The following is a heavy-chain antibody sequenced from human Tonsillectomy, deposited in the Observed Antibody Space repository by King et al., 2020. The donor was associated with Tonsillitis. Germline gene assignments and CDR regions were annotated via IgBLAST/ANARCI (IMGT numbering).Heavy chain of an antibody. Sequence: VQLVESGGGVVQPGGSLRLSCIASGFSFSDHGMHWVRQAPGKGLDWVAFIRDDGSDKYYADSVRGRFIISRDNSKNTLYLQVNRLRAEDTAVYYCAKVSEDLRRYDYPLDTWGQGTLVTVSS. V-gene: IGHV3-30*02. J-gene: IGHJ5*02. CDR2: IRDDGSDK. CDR3: AKVSEDLRRYDYPLDT. D-gene: IGHD5-12*01. CDR1: GFSFSDHG.